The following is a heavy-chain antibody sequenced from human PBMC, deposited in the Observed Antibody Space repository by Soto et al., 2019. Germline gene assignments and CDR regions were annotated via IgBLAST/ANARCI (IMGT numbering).Heavy chain of an antibody. D-gene: IGHD3-22*01. CDR1: GFSLSTSGVG. J-gene: IGHJ5*02. V-gene: IGHV2-5*02. CDR2: IYWDDDK. Sequence: QITLKESGPTLVKPTQTLTLTCTFSGFSLSTSGVGVGWIRQPPGKALEWLALIYWDDDKRYSPSLKSRLTTTKDTSKNPVVLTMTNMDPVDTATYYCALQNYYDSSGYTNWFDPWGQGTLVTVSS. CDR3: ALQNYYDSSGYTNWFDP.